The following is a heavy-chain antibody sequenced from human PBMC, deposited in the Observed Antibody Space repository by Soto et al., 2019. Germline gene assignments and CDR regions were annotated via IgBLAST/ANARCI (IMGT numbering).Heavy chain of an antibody. Sequence: ASVKVSCKASGYTFTSYGISWVRQAPGQGLEWMGWISAYNGNTNYAQKLQGRLTMTTDTSTSTAYMELRSLRSDDTAVYYCARDREWYCSSTSCYFIPFDYWGQGTLVTVSS. CDR2: ISAYNGNT. V-gene: IGHV1-18*01. D-gene: IGHD2-2*01. CDR1: GYTFTSYG. CDR3: ARDREWYCSSTSCYFIPFDY. J-gene: IGHJ4*02.